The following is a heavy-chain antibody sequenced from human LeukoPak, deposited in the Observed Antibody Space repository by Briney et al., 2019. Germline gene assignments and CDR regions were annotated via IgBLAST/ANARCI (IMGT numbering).Heavy chain of an antibody. Sequence: SETLSLTCTVSGDSISSSSYYWGWIRQPPGKGLEWNGSIYYSGSTYYNPSLKSRVTISVDTSKSQFSLRLSSVTAADTAVYYCARRKRGSGGPFDSWGHGTLVTVSS. CDR2: IYYSGST. V-gene: IGHV4-39*07. CDR1: GDSISSSSYY. J-gene: IGHJ4*01. CDR3: ARRKRGSGGPFDS. D-gene: IGHD6-19*01.